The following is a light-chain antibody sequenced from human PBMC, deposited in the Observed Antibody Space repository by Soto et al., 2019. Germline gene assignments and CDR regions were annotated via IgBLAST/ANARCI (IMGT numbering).Light chain of an antibody. Sequence: QSVLTQTPSVSGAPGQRVTISCTGSSSDIGAGYDVHWYQQLPGTAPKLLIYGNNNRPSGVPDRFSGSKSGTSASLAITGLQAEDEAYYYCSSYTSSSTRYVFGTGTKLTVL. CDR2: GNN. V-gene: IGLV1-40*01. CDR1: SSDIGAGYD. CDR3: SSYTSSSTRYV. J-gene: IGLJ1*01.